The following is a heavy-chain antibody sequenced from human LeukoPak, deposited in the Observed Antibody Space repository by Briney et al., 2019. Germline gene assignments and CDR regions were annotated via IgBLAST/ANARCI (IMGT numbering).Heavy chain of an antibody. J-gene: IGHJ6*03. Sequence: GGSLRLSCAASGFTFSSYWMHWVRQAPGKGLVWVSRINSDGSSTSYADSVKGRFTISRDNAKNTLYLQMNSLRAEDMAVYYCARGQGSGSYYIPVGYYYYMDVWGKGTTVTVSS. CDR2: INSDGSST. CDR1: GFTFSSYW. CDR3: ARGQGSGSYYIPVGYYYYMDV. D-gene: IGHD3-10*01. V-gene: IGHV3-74*01.